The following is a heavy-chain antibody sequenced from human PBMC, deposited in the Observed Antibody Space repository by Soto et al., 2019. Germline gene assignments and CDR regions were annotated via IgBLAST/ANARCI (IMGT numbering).Heavy chain of an antibody. D-gene: IGHD6-19*01. CDR3: ARARWYSSGWYGVPRWFYFDY. V-gene: IGHV4-34*01. J-gene: IGHJ4*02. CDR1: GGSFSGYY. Sequence: QVQLQQWGAGLLKPSETLSLTCAVYGGSFSGYYWSWIRQPPGKGLEWIGEINHSGSTNYNPSLKSRVTISVDTSKNQFSLKLSSVTAADTAVYYCARARWYSSGWYGVPRWFYFDYWGQGTLVTVSS. CDR2: INHSGST.